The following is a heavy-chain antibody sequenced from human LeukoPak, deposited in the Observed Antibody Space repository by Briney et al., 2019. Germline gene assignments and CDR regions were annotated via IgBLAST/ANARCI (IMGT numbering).Heavy chain of an antibody. Sequence: GGSLRLSCAASGFTFSSYGMHWVRQAPGKGLEWVAFIRYDGSNKYYADSVKGRFTISRDNSKNTLYLQMNSLRAEDTALYYCAKDFSYYYGSGSYFIDYWGQGTLVTVSS. D-gene: IGHD3-10*01. CDR3: AKDFSYYYGSGSYFIDY. CDR2: IRYDGSNK. V-gene: IGHV3-30*02. CDR1: GFTFSSYG. J-gene: IGHJ4*02.